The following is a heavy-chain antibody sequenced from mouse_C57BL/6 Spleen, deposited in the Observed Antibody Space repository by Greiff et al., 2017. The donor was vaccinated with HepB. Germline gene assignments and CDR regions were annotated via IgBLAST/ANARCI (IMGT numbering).Heavy chain of an antibody. CDR1: GYTFTDYE. D-gene: IGHD1-1*01. J-gene: IGHJ2*01. CDR3: TRSLYYYGSSYRFDY. CDR2: IDPETGGT. Sequence: VNVVESGAELVRPGASVTLSCKASGYTFTDYEMHWVKQTPVHGLEWIGAIDPETGGTAYNQKFKGKAILTADKSSSTAYMELRSLTSEDSAVYYCTRSLYYYGSSYRFDYWGQGTTLTVSS. V-gene: IGHV1-15*01.